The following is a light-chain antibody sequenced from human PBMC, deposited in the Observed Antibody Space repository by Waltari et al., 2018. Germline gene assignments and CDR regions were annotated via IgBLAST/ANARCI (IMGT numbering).Light chain of an antibody. CDR2: AVT. CDR3: CSYGGGSTVI. Sequence: QSALTQPASVSGSPGQSITIPCAGTTRDVGGYNSVSWYQHHPGKAPQLMIYAVTQRPSGVSSRFSGSKSGNTASLTITGLQTDDEGDYYCCSYGGGSTVIFGGGTKLTVL. J-gene: IGLJ2*01. CDR1: TRDVGGYNS. V-gene: IGLV2-23*02.